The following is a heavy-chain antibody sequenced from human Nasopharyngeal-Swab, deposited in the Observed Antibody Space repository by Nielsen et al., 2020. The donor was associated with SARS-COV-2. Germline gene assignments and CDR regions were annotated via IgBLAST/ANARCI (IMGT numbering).Heavy chain of an antibody. CDR1: GGSFSGYY. D-gene: IGHD5-18*01. Sequence: SDTLSLTCAVYGGSFSGYYWSWIPQPPGKGLEWIGEINHSGSTNYNPPLKSRVTISVDTSKNQFSLKLSSVTAADTAVYYCASASGYSYGYVTLFDYWGQGTLVTVSS. V-gene: IGHV4-34*01. J-gene: IGHJ4*02. CDR3: ASASGYSYGYVTLFDY. CDR2: INHSGST.